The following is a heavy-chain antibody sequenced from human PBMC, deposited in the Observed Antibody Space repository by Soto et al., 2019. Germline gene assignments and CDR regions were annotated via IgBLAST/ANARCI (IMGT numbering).Heavy chain of an antibody. J-gene: IGHJ6*02. Sequence: SVKVSCTASGDTFSSYAISWVRQSPGQGLEWMGGIIPIFGTANYAQKFQGRVTITADESTSTAYMELSSLRSEDTAVYYCARDGSGYRSRASPMDVWGQGTTVTVSS. D-gene: IGHD3-22*01. CDR2: IIPIFGTA. V-gene: IGHV1-69*13. CDR3: ARDGSGYRSRASPMDV. CDR1: GDTFSSYA.